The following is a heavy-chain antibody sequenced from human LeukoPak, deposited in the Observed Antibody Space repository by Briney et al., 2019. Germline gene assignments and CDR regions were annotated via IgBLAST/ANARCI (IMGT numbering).Heavy chain of an antibody. CDR3: ARGPYDILTGYWFDP. J-gene: IGHJ5*02. Sequence: GGSLRLSCAASGFMFTSYSMNWVRQAPGKGLEWVAYISSPSTNIYYVDSVKGRFTISRDNAKNSLYLQMNSLRDEDTAVYYCARGPYDILTGYWFDPWGQGTLVTVSS. CDR2: ISSPSTNI. V-gene: IGHV3-48*02. CDR1: GFMFTSYS. D-gene: IGHD3-9*01.